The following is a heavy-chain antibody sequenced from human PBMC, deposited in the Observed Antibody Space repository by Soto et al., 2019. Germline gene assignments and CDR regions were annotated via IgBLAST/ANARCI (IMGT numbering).Heavy chain of an antibody. CDR1: GYTFTGYY. CDR3: ARDRSISSGLYFDY. V-gene: IGHV1-2*02. J-gene: IGHJ4*02. D-gene: IGHD3-10*01. Sequence: ASVKVSCKASGYTFTGYYMHWVRQAPGRGLEWMGWINPNSGGTNYAQKFQGRVTMTRDTSISTAYMELSRLRSDDTAVYYCARDRSISSGLYFDYWGQGTLVTVSS. CDR2: INPNSGGT.